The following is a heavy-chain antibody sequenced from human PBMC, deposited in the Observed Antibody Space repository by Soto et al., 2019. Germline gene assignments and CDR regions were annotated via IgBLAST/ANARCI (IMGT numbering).Heavy chain of an antibody. CDR3: AREVVVVAAPSAWFDP. CDR1: GGTFSSYA. CDR2: IIPIFGTA. J-gene: IGHJ5*02. D-gene: IGHD2-15*01. Sequence: EASVKVSCKASGGTFSSYAISWVRQAPGQGLEWMGGIIPIFGTANYAQKFQGRVTITADESTSAAYMELSSLRSEDTAVYYCAREVVVVAAPSAWFDPWGQGTLVTVSS. V-gene: IGHV1-69*13.